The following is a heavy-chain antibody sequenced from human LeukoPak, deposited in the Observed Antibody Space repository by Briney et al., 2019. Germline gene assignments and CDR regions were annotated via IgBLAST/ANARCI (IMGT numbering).Heavy chain of an antibody. V-gene: IGHV1-2*02. CDR1: GYTFTGYY. J-gene: IGHJ2*01. CDR3: ARDLNPYWYFDL. Sequence: ASVEVSCKASGYTFTGYYMHWVRQAPGQGLEWMGWINPNSGGTNYAQKLQGRVTMTTDTSTSTAYMELRSLRSDDTAVYYCARDLNPYWYFDLWGRGTLVTVSS. CDR2: INPNSGGT.